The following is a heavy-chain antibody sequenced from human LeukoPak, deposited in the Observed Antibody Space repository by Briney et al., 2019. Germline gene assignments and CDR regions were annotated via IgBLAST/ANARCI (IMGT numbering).Heavy chain of an antibody. Sequence: SETLSLTCAVYGGSFSGFYWSWIRQPPGKGLEWIGDINDSENSKYNPSLKSRVTISVDPSKNQFSLKVISVTAADTAVYYCARGDDGPTHYFDYWGQGTLVTVSS. J-gene: IGHJ4*02. CDR1: GGSFSGFY. CDR2: INDSENS. CDR3: ARGDDGPTHYFDY. D-gene: IGHD4/OR15-4a*01. V-gene: IGHV4-34*01.